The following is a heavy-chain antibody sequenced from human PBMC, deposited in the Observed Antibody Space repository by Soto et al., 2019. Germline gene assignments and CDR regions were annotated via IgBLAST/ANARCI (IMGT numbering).Heavy chain of an antibody. CDR3: AKSGGDNWFDP. V-gene: IGHV3-30*18. Sequence: QVQLVESGGGVVQPGRSLRLSCAASGFTFSSYGMHWVRQAPGKGLEWVAVISYDGSNKYYADSVKGRFTISRDNSKNPLYLQMNSLRAEDTAVYYCAKSGGDNWFDPWGQGTLVTVSS. CDR1: GFTFSSYG. D-gene: IGHD3-16*01. J-gene: IGHJ5*02. CDR2: ISYDGSNK.